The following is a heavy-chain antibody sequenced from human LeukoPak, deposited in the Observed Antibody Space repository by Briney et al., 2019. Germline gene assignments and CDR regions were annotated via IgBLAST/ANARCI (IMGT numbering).Heavy chain of an antibody. Sequence: SETLSLTCTVSGGSISSYYWSWIRQPAGKGLEWIGRIYTSGSTNYNPSLKSRVTISVDTSKNQFSLKLSSVTAADTAVYYCARDQYDFWSGVGYFDYWGQGTLVTVSS. CDR1: GGSISSYY. J-gene: IGHJ4*02. CDR2: IYTSGST. CDR3: ARDQYDFWSGVGYFDY. V-gene: IGHV4-4*07. D-gene: IGHD3-3*01.